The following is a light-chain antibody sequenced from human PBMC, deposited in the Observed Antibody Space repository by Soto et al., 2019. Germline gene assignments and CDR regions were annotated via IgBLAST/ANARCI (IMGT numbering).Light chain of an antibody. J-gene: IGKJ5*01. CDR1: QGISSY. Sequence: DIQLTQSPSFLSASVGDRVTITFRASQGISSYLAWYQQKPGKAPKLLIYAASTLQSGVPSRFSGSGSGTEFTLTISSLQPEDFATYYCQHLSSYPITVGQGTRLEIK. CDR3: QHLSSYPIT. CDR2: AAS. V-gene: IGKV1-9*01.